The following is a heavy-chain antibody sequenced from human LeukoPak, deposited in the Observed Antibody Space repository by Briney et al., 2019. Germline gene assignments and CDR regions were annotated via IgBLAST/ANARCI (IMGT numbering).Heavy chain of an antibody. CDR1: GFTFSSYS. J-gene: IGHJ4*02. Sequence: PGGSLRLSCAASGFTFSSYSMNWVRQAPGKGLEWVSSISSSSSYIYYADSVKGRFTISRDNAKNSLCLQMNSLRAEDTAVYYCARGHCSGGSCYSVDYWGQGTLVTVSS. CDR2: ISSSSSYI. CDR3: ARGHCSGGSCYSVDY. V-gene: IGHV3-21*01. D-gene: IGHD2-15*01.